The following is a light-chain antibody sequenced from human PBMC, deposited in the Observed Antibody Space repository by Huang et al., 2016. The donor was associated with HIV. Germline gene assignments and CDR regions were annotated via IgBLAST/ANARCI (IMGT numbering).Light chain of an antibody. CDR3: QQYYNTPRT. Sequence: DIVMTQSPDSLAVSLGERATINCKSSQTVLYSSNNKNYLAWYQQKLGQPPKLPIYWASTRESGVPDRFTGSGYGTDFTLTITSLQAEDVAVYYCQQYYNTPRTFGQGTKVEI. V-gene: IGKV4-1*01. CDR1: QTVLYSSNNKNY. CDR2: WAS. J-gene: IGKJ1*01.